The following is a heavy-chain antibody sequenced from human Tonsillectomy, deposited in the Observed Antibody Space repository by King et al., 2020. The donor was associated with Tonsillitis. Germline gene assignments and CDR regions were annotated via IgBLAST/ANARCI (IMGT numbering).Heavy chain of an antibody. CDR3: ARLQSSVGATPFDY. V-gene: IGHV5-51*01. J-gene: IGHJ4*02. CDR2: IYPGDSDF. D-gene: IGHD1-26*01. CDR1: GYSFTSYW. Sequence: VQLVESGAEVKKPGESLKISCKSSGYSFTSYWIGWVRQMPGKGLEWMGIIYPGDSDFRYSPSFQGQVTISADKSFNTAYLQWSSLRASDTAIYYCARLQSSVGATPFDYWGQGTLVTVSS.